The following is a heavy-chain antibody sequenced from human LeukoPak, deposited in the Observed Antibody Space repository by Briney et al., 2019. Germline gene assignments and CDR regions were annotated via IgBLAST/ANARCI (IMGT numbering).Heavy chain of an antibody. D-gene: IGHD2-2*01. CDR3: TTLTYCSSTSCRYM. Sequence: GSLRLSCAASGFTFCNAWMCWVRQAPREGLEWVGRIKSKTDGGTTDYAAPVKGRFTISRDDSKNTLNLQMNSPKTEDTAVYYCTTLTYCSSTSCRYMWGQGTLVTVSS. J-gene: IGHJ4*02. CDR1: GFTFCNAW. V-gene: IGHV3-15*01. CDR2: IKSKTDGGTT.